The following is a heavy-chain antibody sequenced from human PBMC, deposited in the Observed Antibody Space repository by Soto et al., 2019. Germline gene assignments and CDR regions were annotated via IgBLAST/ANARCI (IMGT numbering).Heavy chain of an antibody. V-gene: IGHV4-31*03. CDR3: ARDYSSSSGWFDP. CDR1: GGSISSGGYY. D-gene: IGHD6-6*01. CDR2: IYYSGST. J-gene: IGHJ5*02. Sequence: SETLSLTCTVSGGSISSGGYYWSWIRQHPGKGLEWIGYIYYSGSTYYNPSLKSRVTISVDTSKNQFSLKLSSVTAADTAVYYCARDYSSSSGWFDPWGQGTLVTVSS.